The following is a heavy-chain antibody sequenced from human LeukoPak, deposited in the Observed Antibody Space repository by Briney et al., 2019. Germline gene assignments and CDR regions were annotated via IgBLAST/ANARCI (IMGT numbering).Heavy chain of an antibody. CDR1: GFTFSSYW. V-gene: IGHV3-7*01. CDR3: ARERNLEIAVAGTIFDY. Sequence: QPGGSLRLSCAASGFTFSSYWMSWVRQAPGKGLEWVANIKQDGSEKNYVDSVKGRFTVSRDNAKNSLYLQMNSLRAEDTAVYYCARERNLEIAVAGTIFDYWGQGTLVTVSS. J-gene: IGHJ4*02. CDR2: IKQDGSEK. D-gene: IGHD6-19*01.